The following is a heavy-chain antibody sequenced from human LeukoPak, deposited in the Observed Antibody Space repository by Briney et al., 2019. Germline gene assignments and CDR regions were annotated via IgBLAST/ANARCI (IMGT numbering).Heavy chain of an antibody. D-gene: IGHD3-3*01. CDR1: GYTLTELS. V-gene: IGHV1-24*01. CDR3: ATANSGYDFWSGPDY. Sequence: ASVTVSCKVSGYTLTELSMHWVRQAPGKGLEWMGGFDPEDGETIYAQKFQGRVTMTEDTSTDTAYMELSSLRSEDTAVYYCATANSGYDFWSGPDYWGQGTLVTVSS. CDR2: FDPEDGET. J-gene: IGHJ4*02.